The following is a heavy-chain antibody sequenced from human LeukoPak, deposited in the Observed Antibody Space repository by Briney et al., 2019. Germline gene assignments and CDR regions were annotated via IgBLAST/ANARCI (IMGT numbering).Heavy chain of an antibody. CDR3: ARGNGMATFPWDS. J-gene: IGHJ4*02. CDR1: GASISGHY. CDR2: IYHSGAT. V-gene: IGHV4-59*11. D-gene: IGHD5-24*01. Sequence: SSETLSLTCLVSGASISGHYWSWLRQPPGKGLEWIGYIYHSGATRYTSSLKSRVTMSLDTSMNNFSLKLSAVTAADTAVYYCARGNGMATFPWDSWGQGTLVTVSS.